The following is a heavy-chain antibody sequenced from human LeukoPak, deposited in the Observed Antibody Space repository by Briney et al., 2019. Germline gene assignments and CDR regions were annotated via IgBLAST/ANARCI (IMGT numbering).Heavy chain of an antibody. CDR1: GGSISSGGYS. J-gene: IGHJ4*02. CDR2: IYHSGST. CDR3: AREIAAAGIDY. V-gene: IGHV4-30-2*01. D-gene: IGHD6-13*01. Sequence: PSETLSLTCAVSGGSISSGGYSWSWIRQPPGKGLEWIGYIYHSGSTYYNPSLKSRVTISVDRSKNQFSLKLSSVTAADTVVYYCAREIAAAGIDYWGQGTLVTVSS.